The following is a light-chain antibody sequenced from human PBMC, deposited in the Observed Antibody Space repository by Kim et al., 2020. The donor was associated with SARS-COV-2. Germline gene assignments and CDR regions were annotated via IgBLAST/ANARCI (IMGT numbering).Light chain of an antibody. CDR3: NSRDSSGNHLVV. V-gene: IGLV3-19*01. J-gene: IGLJ2*01. Sequence: LGQTVRITCKGDSLRSYYASWYQQKQGQAPVLVIYGKNNRPSGIPDRFSGSSSGNTASLTITGAQAEEEADYYCNSRDSSGNHLVVFGGGTKVTVL. CDR2: GKN. CDR1: SLRSYY.